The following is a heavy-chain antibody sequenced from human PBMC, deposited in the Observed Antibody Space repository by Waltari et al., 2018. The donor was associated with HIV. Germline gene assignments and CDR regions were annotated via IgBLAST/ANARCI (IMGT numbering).Heavy chain of an antibody. J-gene: IGHJ6*02. Sequence: EVQLVETGGGLIQPGGSLRLSCAASGFTVSSNYMSWFRQAPGKGLEWVSVIYSGGSTYYADSVKGRFTISRDNSKNTLYLQMNSLRAEDTAVYYCARNTYGSGSDLDYYGMDVWGQGTTVTVSS. CDR2: IYSGGST. V-gene: IGHV3-53*02. CDR1: GFTVSSNY. D-gene: IGHD3-10*01. CDR3: ARNTYGSGSDLDYYGMDV.